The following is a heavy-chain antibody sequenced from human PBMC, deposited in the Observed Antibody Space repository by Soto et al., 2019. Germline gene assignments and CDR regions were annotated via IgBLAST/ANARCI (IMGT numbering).Heavy chain of an antibody. J-gene: IGHJ1*01. CDR1: GFTFSSYG. V-gene: IGHV3-30*18. CDR2: ISYDGSNK. D-gene: IGHD2-21*02. CDR3: AKGQVTVVTPGYFKH. Sequence: QVQLVESGGGVVQPGRSLRLSCAASGFTFSSYGMHWVRQAPDKGLEWVAIISYDGSNKYYADSVKGRFTISRDNSKNTLYLPMNSLRAEDTALYYCAKGQVTVVTPGYFKHWGQGTLVTVSS.